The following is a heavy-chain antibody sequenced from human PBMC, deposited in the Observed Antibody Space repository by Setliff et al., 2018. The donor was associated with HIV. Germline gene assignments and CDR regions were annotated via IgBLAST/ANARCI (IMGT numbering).Heavy chain of an antibody. V-gene: IGHV3-30-3*01. CDR2: ISFDGSNK. J-gene: IGHJ4*02. CDR1: GFIFSSFA. D-gene: IGHD3-22*01. Sequence: GGSLRLSCAASGFIFSSFAMHWVRQAPGKGLEWVAVISFDGSNKYYADSVKGRFTVSRDNSKNMVYLQMNSLRVEDTAVYYCARDADTSSHYSYYDYWGQGTLVTVSS. CDR3: ARDADTSSHYSYYDY.